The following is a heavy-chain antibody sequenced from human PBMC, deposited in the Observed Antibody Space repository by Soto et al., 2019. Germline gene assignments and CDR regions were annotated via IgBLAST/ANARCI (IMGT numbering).Heavy chain of an antibody. Sequence: ASVKFSCKASGYTFTSYYMHWVRQAPGQGLEWMGIINPSGGSTSYAQKFQGRVTMTRDTSTSTVYMELSSLRSEDTAVYYCARAYYYGSGTPGYGMDVWGQGTTVTVSS. D-gene: IGHD3-10*01. CDR3: ARAYYYGSGTPGYGMDV. V-gene: IGHV1-46*01. J-gene: IGHJ6*02. CDR2: INPSGGST. CDR1: GYTFTSYY.